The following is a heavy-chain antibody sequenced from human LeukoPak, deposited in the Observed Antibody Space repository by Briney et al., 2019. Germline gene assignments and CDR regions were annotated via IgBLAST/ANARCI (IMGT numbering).Heavy chain of an antibody. J-gene: IGHJ4*02. CDR3: ARLAYSSGWYAAFDY. V-gene: IGHV3-53*01. CDR1: GFTVSSNY. D-gene: IGHD6-19*01. Sequence: GGSPRLSCAASGFTVSSNYMSWVRQAPGKGLEWVSVIYSGGSTYYADSVKGRFTISRDNSKNTLYLQMNSLRAEDTAVYYCARLAYSSGWYAAFDYWGQGTLVTVSS. CDR2: IYSGGST.